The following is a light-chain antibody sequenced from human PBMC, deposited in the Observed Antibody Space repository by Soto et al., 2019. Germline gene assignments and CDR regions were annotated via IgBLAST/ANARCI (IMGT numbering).Light chain of an antibody. CDR2: GAS. CDR1: QSVSSSY. Sequence: EIVLTQSPGTLSLSTGERATLSCRASQSVSSSYLAWYQQKNGQAPRLFIFGASNRANGIPDRFSGSGYGTDFNLTISRLETEDFAVFYCQQYGSSPLTFGGGTKVDI. CDR3: QQYGSSPLT. V-gene: IGKV3-20*01. J-gene: IGKJ4*01.